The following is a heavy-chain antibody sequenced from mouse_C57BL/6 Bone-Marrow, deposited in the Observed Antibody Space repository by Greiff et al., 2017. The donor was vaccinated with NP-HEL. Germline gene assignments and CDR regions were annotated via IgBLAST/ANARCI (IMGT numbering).Heavy chain of an antibody. CDR2: IDPANGNT. J-gene: IGHJ4*01. Sequence: VQLQQSVAELVRPGASVKLSCTASGFNIKNTYMHWVKQRPEQGLEWIGRIDPANGNTKYAPKFQGKATITADTSSNTAYLQLSSLTSEDTAIDYGASGHKGAYYYAMDDWGQGTSVTVSS. CDR1: GFNIKNTY. CDR3: ASGHKGAYYYAMDD. V-gene: IGHV14-3*01. D-gene: IGHD1-3*01.